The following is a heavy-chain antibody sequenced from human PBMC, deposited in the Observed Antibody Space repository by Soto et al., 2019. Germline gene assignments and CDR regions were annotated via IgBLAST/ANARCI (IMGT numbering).Heavy chain of an antibody. J-gene: IGHJ4*02. Sequence: QVQLVQSGAEVKKPGASVKVSCKASGYTFTSYDINWVRQATGQGLEWMGWMNPNSGNTGYAQKFQGRVTMTRDTSISTAYMELSSLRSEYTAVYFCARETSGSYRLDYWGQGTLVTVSS. CDR3: ARETSGSYRLDY. CDR2: MNPNSGNT. V-gene: IGHV1-8*01. CDR1: GYTFTSYD. D-gene: IGHD1-26*01.